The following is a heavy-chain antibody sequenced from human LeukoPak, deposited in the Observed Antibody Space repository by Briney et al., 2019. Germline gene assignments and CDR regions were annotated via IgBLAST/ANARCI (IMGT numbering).Heavy chain of an antibody. CDR1: GGSISSHY. Sequence: PSKTLSLTCTVSGGSISSHYWSWIRQPPGKGLEWIGYISYIGSTNYNPSLKSRVTISVDTSKNQFSLKLSSVTAADAAVYFCARDPTTVTKGLDIWGQGTMVTVSS. V-gene: IGHV4-59*11. D-gene: IGHD4-17*01. CDR3: ARDPTTVTKGLDI. CDR2: ISYIGST. J-gene: IGHJ3*02.